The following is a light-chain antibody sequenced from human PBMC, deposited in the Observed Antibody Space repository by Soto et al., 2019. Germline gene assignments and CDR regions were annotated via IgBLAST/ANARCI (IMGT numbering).Light chain of an antibody. Sequence: EIVLTQSPDTLSLSPGERATLSCRASQSVSSDYLVWYQQKPGQAPRLLIYGASRRATGIPDRFSGSGSGTDFILTISRLEPEDFAVYYCKQRSNWPRFSFGPGTKVDIK. CDR3: KQRSNWPRFS. CDR1: QSVSSDY. J-gene: IGKJ3*01. V-gene: IGKV3D-20*02. CDR2: GAS.